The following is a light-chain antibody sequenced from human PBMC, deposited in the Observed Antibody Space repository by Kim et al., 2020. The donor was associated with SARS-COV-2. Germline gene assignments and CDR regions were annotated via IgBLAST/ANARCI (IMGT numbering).Light chain of an antibody. CDR1: SLRSFY. V-gene: IGLV3-19*01. CDR3: DSRDSSRKHVL. CDR2: GTT. J-gene: IGLJ2*01. Sequence: SSELTQGPAVSVALGQTVRITCQGDSLRSFYANWYQQKPGQAPLLVIYGTTNRPSGIPDRFSGSRSGNTASLTITGAQAEDEADYFCDSRDSSRKHVLFG.